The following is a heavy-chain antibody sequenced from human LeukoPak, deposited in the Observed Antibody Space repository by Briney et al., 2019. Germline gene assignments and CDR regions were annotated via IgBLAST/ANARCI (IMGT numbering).Heavy chain of an antibody. V-gene: IGHV3-33*08. Sequence: GSLRLSCAASGFTFSDYWMHLVRQAPGKGLEWVAVIWYDGSNKYYADSVKGRFTISRDNSKNTLYLQMNSLRAEDTAVYYCARTLGMATNYYYYYGMDVWGQGTTVTVSS. CDR2: IWYDGSNK. D-gene: IGHD5-24*01. CDR1: GFTFSDYW. CDR3: ARTLGMATNYYYYYGMDV. J-gene: IGHJ6*02.